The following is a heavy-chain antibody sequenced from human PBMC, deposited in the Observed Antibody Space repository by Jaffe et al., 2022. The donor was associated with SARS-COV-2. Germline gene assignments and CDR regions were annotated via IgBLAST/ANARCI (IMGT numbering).Heavy chain of an antibody. Sequence: QVQLQESGPGLVKPSETLSLTCTVSGGSISSYYWSWIRQPPGKGLEWIGYIYYSGSTNYNPSLKSRVTISVDTSKNQFSLKLSSVTAADTAVYYCARDHLSYFWNTKEYYYYYYGMDVWGQGTTVTVSS. CDR2: IYYSGST. CDR1: GGSISSYY. D-gene: IGHD3-3*01. J-gene: IGHJ6*02. V-gene: IGHV4-59*01. CDR3: ARDHLSYFWNTKEYYYYYYGMDV.